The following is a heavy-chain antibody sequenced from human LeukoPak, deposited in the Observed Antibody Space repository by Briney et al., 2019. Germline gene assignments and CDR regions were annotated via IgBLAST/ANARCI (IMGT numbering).Heavy chain of an antibody. D-gene: IGHD3-3*01. CDR3: ARRDFWSGYYNY. Sequence: PSGTLSPTCAVSGGSISNSNWWNWVRQPPGKGLEWIGEISHSGSTNYNPSLKSRVTISGDTSKNQFSLKLNSVTAADTAVYYCARRDFWSGYYNYWGQGTLVTVSS. CDR1: GGSISNSNW. J-gene: IGHJ4*02. V-gene: IGHV4-4*02. CDR2: ISHSGST.